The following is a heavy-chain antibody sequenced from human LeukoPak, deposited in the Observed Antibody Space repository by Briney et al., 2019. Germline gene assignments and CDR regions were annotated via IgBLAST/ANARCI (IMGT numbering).Heavy chain of an antibody. CDR1: GGSIGIYC. J-gene: IGHJ4*02. D-gene: IGHD1-26*01. V-gene: IGHV4-59*12. CDR3: AIEMTTTDFDY. Sequence: SESVSLTCTVSGGSIGIYCASWIRQPPGKGLEWIGCIYSSGSTNYNPSLKSRVTVSVDMSKNQFSLKLNSVTAADTAVYYCAIEMTTTDFDYWGQGTLVTVSS. CDR2: IYSSGST.